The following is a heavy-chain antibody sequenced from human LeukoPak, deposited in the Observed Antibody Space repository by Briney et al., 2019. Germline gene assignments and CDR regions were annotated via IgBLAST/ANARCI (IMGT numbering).Heavy chain of an antibody. CDR2: ISSSSSYI. CDR1: GFTFSSYS. V-gene: IGHV3-21*01. Sequence: PGGSLRLSCAASGFTFSSYSMNWVRQAPGKGLEWVSSISSSSSYIYYADSVKGRFTISRDNAKNSLYLQMNSLRAEDTAVYYCARSLTGYSSDAFDIWGQGIMVTVSS. CDR3: ARSLTGYSSDAFDI. D-gene: IGHD3-9*01. J-gene: IGHJ3*02.